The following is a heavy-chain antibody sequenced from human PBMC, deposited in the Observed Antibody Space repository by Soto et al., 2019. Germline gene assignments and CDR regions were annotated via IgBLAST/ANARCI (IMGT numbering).Heavy chain of an antibody. CDR1: GYSFSTYW. V-gene: IGHV5-51*01. D-gene: IGHD5-18*01. CDR2: IHPGDSET. CDR3: ASQGGPDTPMIIDY. J-gene: IGHJ4*02. Sequence: EVQVVQSGAEVKKPGESLRISCRVSGYSFSTYWIGWVRQVSGKGLEWVGIIHPGDSETRYSRSFQGRVSISADRSINTAYLQWSSLKASDTAMYYCASQGGPDTPMIIDYWGQGTLVTVSS.